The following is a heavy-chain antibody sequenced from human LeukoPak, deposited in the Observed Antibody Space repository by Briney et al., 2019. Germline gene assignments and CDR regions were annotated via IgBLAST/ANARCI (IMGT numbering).Heavy chain of an antibody. CDR3: ARPSPPGDGYNPSDQ. CDR1: GFIFTNFA. V-gene: IGHV3-30*04. CDR2: ISNDERNK. Sequence: GGSLRLSCAASGFIFTNFAMHWVRQAPGKGLEWVAVISNDERNKYYAESVKGRFTISRDNSNSMVYLQMTSLRLEDTAVYYCARPSPPGDGYNPSDQWGQGSLVIVSS. D-gene: IGHD5-24*01. J-gene: IGHJ4*02.